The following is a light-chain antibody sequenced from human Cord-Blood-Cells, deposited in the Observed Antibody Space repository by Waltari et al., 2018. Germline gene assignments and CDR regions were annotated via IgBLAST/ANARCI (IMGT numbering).Light chain of an antibody. Sequence: QSALTQPASVSGSPGQSITISCTGTSSDVGGYNYVSWYQQHPGKAPKLMIYDVSKRASWVSNRFSRSKSGNTASLTISGLQAEDEADYYCSSYTSSSTYVFGTGTKVTVL. CDR3: SSYTSSSTYV. J-gene: IGLJ1*01. CDR2: DVS. V-gene: IGLV2-14*01. CDR1: SSDVGGYNY.